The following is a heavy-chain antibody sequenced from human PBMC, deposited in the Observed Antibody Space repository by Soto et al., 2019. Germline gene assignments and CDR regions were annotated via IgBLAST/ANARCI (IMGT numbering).Heavy chain of an antibody. D-gene: IGHD2-2*01. Sequence: QVQLQESGPGLLKPSETLSLTCTVSGDSVSTYYWSWIRQPPGKGLEWIGYIYYSVSTNYKPSLDSRVTISVDTSKNQFSLKLSSVTAADTAVYYCARGSLVPASNGFDPWGQGTLVTVSS. CDR1: GDSVSTYY. V-gene: IGHV4-59*02. J-gene: IGHJ5*02. CDR3: ARGSLVPASNGFDP. CDR2: IYYSVST.